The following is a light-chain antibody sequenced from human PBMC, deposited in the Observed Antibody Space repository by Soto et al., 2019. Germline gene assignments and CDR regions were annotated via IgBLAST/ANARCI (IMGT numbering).Light chain of an antibody. CDR1: SSDVGSYNY. J-gene: IGLJ3*02. CDR3: SSYTSSSTRV. V-gene: IGLV2-14*01. CDR2: DVS. Sequence: HSALTQPASVSGSPGQSITISCTGTSSDVGSYNYVSWYQQHPAKAPKLVIYDVSNRPSGVSNRFSGSKSGNTASLTITGLQSEDEADYYCSSYTSSSTRVFGGGTKLTVL.